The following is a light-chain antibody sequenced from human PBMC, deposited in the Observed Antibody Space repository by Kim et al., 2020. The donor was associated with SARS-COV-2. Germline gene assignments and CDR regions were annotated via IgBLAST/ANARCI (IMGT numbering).Light chain of an antibody. CDR1: SPNIGAYYD. Sequence: TMPCRGRSPNIGAYYDLHCYQQLPGTAPKLLLHAKTNLPSGVPDRFSGCKSDTSASLDITGLQAEDEAVYYCQSYDRSLSGSVFGGGTKVTVL. CDR3: QSYDRSLSGSV. J-gene: IGLJ3*02. V-gene: IGLV1-40*01. CDR2: AKT.